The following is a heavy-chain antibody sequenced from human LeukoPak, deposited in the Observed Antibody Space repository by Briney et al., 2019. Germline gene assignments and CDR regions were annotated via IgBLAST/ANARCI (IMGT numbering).Heavy chain of an antibody. CDR1: GGSISSSSYY. CDR2: IYYSGST. CDR3: ARGRGPRSDY. D-gene: IGHD3-10*01. V-gene: IGHV4-39*07. Sequence: SETLSLTCTVSGGSISSSSYYWGWIRRPPGKGLEWIGSIYYSGSTYYNPSLKSRVTISVDTSKNQFSLKLSSVTAADTAVYYCARGRGPRSDYWGQGTLVTVSS. J-gene: IGHJ4*02.